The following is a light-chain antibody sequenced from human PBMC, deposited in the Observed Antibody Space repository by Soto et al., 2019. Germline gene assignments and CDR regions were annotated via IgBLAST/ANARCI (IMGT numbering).Light chain of an antibody. CDR2: DNN. CDR3: QSYDSSLSGSYV. Sequence: QSVLTQPPSVSGAPGQRVIISWTGSSSNIGAGYDVHWYQQLPGTAPRLLIYDNNNRPSGVPARFSVSKSDTSASLAITGLQPEDEADYYCQSYDSSLSGSYVFGTGTKVTVL. J-gene: IGLJ1*01. V-gene: IGLV1-40*01. CDR1: SSNIGAGYD.